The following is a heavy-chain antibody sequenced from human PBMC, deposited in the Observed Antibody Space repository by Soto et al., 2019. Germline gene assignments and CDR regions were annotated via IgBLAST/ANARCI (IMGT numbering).Heavy chain of an antibody. CDR2: IWYDGSNK. CDR1: GFTFSSYG. V-gene: IGHV3-33*01. D-gene: IGHD1-26*01. J-gene: IGHJ4*02. CDR3: ARETSGSYSPFDY. Sequence: QVQLVESGGGVVQPGRSLRLSCAASGFTFSSYGMHWVRQAPGKGLEWVAVIWYDGSNKYYADSVKGRFTISRDNSKNPLYLQMNSLRAEDTAVYYCARETSGSYSPFDYWGQGTLVTVSS.